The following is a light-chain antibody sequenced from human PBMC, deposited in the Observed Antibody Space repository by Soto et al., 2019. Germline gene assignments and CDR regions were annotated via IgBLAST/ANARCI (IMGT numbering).Light chain of an antibody. J-gene: IGKJ3*01. Sequence: EIVLTQSPGTLSLSPGERATLSCRASQSVSSSYLAWYQQKPGQAPRLLIYGESSRATGIADRFSGSGSGTDFTLTISRLEPEDFAVYYCQQYGSSPLFGPGTKVDIK. CDR1: QSVSSSY. CDR2: GES. CDR3: QQYGSSPL. V-gene: IGKV3-20*01.